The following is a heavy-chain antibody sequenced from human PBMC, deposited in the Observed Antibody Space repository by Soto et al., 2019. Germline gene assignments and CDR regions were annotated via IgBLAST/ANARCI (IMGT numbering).Heavy chain of an antibody. CDR1: GDSISRNSAA. CDR3: ARGVHYYYGMDV. V-gene: IGHV6-1*01. Sequence: SQTLSLTCAISGDSISRNSAAWNWIRQSPSRGLEWLGRTYYTSKWFHNYAVSMQSRITINADPSKNQFSLQLNSVTPEDTAIYYCARGVHYYYGMDVWGQGTTVTAP. CDR2: TYYTSKWFH. J-gene: IGHJ6*02.